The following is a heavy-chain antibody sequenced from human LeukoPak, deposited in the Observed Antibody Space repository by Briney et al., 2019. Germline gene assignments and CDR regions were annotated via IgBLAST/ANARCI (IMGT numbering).Heavy chain of an antibody. D-gene: IGHD4-17*01. Sequence: AGGAPRLSCAASWFTLSRYSKNWGRQAPGEGLGWGSYISSSNSTIYYADSVKGRFTISRDNAKNSLYLQMNSLRAEDTAVYYCARDPVKEGMLTTMYPRVNWFDPWGQGTLVTVSS. J-gene: IGHJ5*02. CDR2: ISSSNSTI. CDR3: ARDPVKEGMLTTMYPRVNWFDP. CDR1: WFTLSRYS. V-gene: IGHV3-48*01.